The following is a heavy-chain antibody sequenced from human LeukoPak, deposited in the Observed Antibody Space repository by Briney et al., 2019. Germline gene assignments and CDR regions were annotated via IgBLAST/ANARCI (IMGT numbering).Heavy chain of an antibody. CDR2: IYSGGST. J-gene: IGHJ4*02. CDR3: AKLLAAAGSYYFDY. D-gene: IGHD6-13*01. V-gene: IGHV3-66*01. Sequence: QAGGSLRLSCAASGFTVSSNYMSWVRQAPGKGLEWVSVIYSGGSTYYADSVKGRFTISRDNSKNTLYLQMNSLRAEDTAVYYCAKLLAAAGSYYFDYWGQGTLVTVSS. CDR1: GFTVSSNY.